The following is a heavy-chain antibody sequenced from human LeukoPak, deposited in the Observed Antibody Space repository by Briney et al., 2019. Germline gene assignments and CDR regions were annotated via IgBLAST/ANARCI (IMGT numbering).Heavy chain of an antibody. CDR3: ARDFGDSYGYSYFDC. CDR1: GFTFSSHS. Sequence: GGSLRLSCVASGFTFSSHSIIWILQAPGMGLEWVSSISGRSTYMYYADSVKGRFTISRDNAKNSLYLQMNSLRAEDTAVYYCARDFGDSYGYSYFDCWGQGTLVTVSS. V-gene: IGHV3-21*01. J-gene: IGHJ4*02. D-gene: IGHD5-18*01. CDR2: ISGRSTYM.